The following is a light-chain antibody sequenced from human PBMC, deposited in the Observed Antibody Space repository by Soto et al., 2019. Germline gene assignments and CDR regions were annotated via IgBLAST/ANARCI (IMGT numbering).Light chain of an antibody. Sequence: DIQMTQCPSTLSASVGDRVTITCRASQSISSWLAWYQQKPGKAPKLLIYKASSLESGVPSRFSGSGSGTEFTLTISSLQPDDFANYYCQQYNSYSLTFGGGTKV. CDR1: QSISSW. CDR2: KAS. CDR3: QQYNSYSLT. J-gene: IGKJ4*01. V-gene: IGKV1-5*03.